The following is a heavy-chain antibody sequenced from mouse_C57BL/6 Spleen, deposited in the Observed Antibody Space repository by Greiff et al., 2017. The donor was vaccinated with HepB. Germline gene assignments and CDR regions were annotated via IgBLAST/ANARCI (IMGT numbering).Heavy chain of an antibody. CDR1: GYTFTDYY. CDR2: INPNNGGT. V-gene: IGHV1-26*01. Sequence: EVQLQQSGPELVKPGASVKISCKASGYTFTDYYMNWVKQSHGKSLEWIGDINPNNGGTSYNQKFKGKATLTVDKSSSTAYMELRSLTSEDSAVYNCARAGGPDYFDTWGEGTTLTVSS. CDR3: ARAGGPDYFDT. J-gene: IGHJ2*01.